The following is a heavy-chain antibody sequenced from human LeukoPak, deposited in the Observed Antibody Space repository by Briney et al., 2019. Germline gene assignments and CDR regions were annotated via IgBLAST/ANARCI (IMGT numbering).Heavy chain of an antibody. D-gene: IGHD1-1*01. CDR1: GFIFSDYS. V-gene: IGHV3-48*04. CDR2: IGLSSGRT. Sequence: GGSLRLSCAASGFIFSDYSMNWVRQAPGKGLEWISYIGLSSGRTMYADSVKGRFTISGDNARNSLYLQMNSLRVEDTAVYFCARDHNYAFDNWGQGILVTVSS. CDR3: ARDHNYAFDN. J-gene: IGHJ4*02.